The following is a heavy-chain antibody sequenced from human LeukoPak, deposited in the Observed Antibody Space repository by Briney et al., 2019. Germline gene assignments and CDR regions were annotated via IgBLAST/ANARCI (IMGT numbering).Heavy chain of an antibody. CDR3: ARDNYYDFWSGIPFY. J-gene: IGHJ4*02. CDR2: ISGSSSYI. Sequence: GGSLRLSCAASGFTFSSYTMNWVRQAPGKGLEWVSSISGSSSYIYYADSVKGRFTISRDNAKNSLYLQMNSLRAEDTAVYYCARDNYYDFWSGIPFYWGQGTLVTVSS. V-gene: IGHV3-21*01. D-gene: IGHD3-3*01. CDR1: GFTFSSYT.